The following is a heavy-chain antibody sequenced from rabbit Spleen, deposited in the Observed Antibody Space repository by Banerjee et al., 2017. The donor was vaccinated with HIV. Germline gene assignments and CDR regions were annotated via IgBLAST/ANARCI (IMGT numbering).Heavy chain of an antibody. CDR1: GFDFSGDY. D-gene: IGHD8-1*01. Sequence: QLKETGGGLVQPGGSLTLSCKASGFDFSGDYMSWVRQAPGKGLEWIGCVYAIGGTTDYASWVDGRFTISSDNAQNTLDLQMNSLTAADTATYFCARDTGSSFSSYGMDLWGPGTLVTVS. J-gene: IGHJ6*01. CDR3: ARDTGSSFSSYGMDL. V-gene: IGHV1S7*01. CDR2: VYAIGGTT.